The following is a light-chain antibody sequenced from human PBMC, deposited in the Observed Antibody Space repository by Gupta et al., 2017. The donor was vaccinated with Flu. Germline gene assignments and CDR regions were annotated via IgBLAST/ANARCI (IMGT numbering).Light chain of an antibody. CDR3: SSYTGSSPYV. J-gene: IGLJ1*01. CDR2: EVS. V-gene: IGLV2-14*01. CDR1: SSDVGGYNF. Sequence: QSALTQPASVSGSPGQSITIPCTGTSSDVGGYNFVSWYQHHAGKAPKLIIYEVSNRPSGVPNRFSGSKSGNTASLTISGLQAEDEADYYCSSYTGSSPYVFGTGTKVTVL.